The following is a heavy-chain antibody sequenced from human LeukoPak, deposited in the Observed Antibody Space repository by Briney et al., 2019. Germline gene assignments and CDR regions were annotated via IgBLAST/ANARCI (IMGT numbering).Heavy chain of an antibody. CDR2: IYYSGRT. V-gene: IGHV4-59*01. D-gene: IGHD6-13*01. CDR1: GGSISSYY. J-gene: IGHJ4*02. Sequence: PSETLSLTCSVSGGSISSYYWSWIRQPPGRGLEWIGYIYYSGRTSYNPSLKSRVTISVDTSKNQFSLRLSSVTAADTAVYYCARHRQGGIYSSSWYGFDYWGQGTLVTVSS. CDR3: ARHRQGGIYSSSWYGFDY.